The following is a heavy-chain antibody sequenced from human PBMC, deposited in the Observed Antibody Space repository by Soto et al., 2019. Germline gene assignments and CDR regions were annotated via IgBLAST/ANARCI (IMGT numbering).Heavy chain of an antibody. CDR1: GFTFSSYA. Sequence: GGSLRLSCAASGFTFSSYAMSWVRQAPGKGQGLRRGDRESGVRGKSVDLGGGRITKKRNNSKNTLYLQMNSLRAEDTAVYYCAKSRYEGLAVAEYWGQGTLVTVSS. CDR3: AKSRYEGLAVAEY. V-gene: IGHV3-23*02. J-gene: IGHJ4*02. D-gene: IGHD6-19*01. CDR2: DRESGVRG.